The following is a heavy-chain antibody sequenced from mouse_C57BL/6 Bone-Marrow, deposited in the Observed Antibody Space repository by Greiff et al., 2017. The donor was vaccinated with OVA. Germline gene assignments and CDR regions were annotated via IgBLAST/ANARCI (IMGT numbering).Heavy chain of an antibody. CDR1: GYTFTSYW. V-gene: IGHV1-59*01. CDR2: IDPSDSYT. D-gene: IGHD1-3*01. Sequence: QVQLQQPGAELVRPGTSVKLSCKASGYTFTSYWMHWVKQSPGQGLEWIGVIDPSDSYTNYNQKFKGKATLTVDTSSSTAYMQLSSLTTEDSAVYYCARSGGRNYWGQGTTLTVSS. CDR3: ARSGGRNY. J-gene: IGHJ2*01.